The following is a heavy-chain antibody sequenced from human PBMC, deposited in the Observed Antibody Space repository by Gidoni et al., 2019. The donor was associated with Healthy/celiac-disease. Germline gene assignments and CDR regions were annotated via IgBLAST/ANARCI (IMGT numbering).Heavy chain of an antibody. CDR1: GYTFTSYD. J-gene: IGHJ3*02. CDR2: MNPNSGNT. D-gene: IGHD2-2*01. CDR3: ASPLGYCSSTSCSDAFDI. V-gene: IGHV1-8*01. Sequence: QVQLVQSGAEVKKPGSSVKVSCKASGYTFTSYDINWVRHATGQGLEWMGWMNPNSGNTGDAQKFQGRVTMTRNTSISTAYMELSSLRSEDTAVYYCASPLGYCSSTSCSDAFDIWGQGTMVTVSS.